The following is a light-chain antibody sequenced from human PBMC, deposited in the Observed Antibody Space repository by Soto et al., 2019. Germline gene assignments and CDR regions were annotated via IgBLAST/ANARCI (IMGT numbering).Light chain of an antibody. CDR2: GAS. V-gene: IGKV1-39*01. Sequence: DIQVTQSPSSLSSSVGGRVTITCRASQSIDNYLNWYQQKPGRAPNLLIYGASTLQSGVPSRFSGSGSGTDFTLPITTLQPEDFATYYCQQTYSTPLTFGGGTKVEI. J-gene: IGKJ4*01. CDR3: QQTYSTPLT. CDR1: QSIDNY.